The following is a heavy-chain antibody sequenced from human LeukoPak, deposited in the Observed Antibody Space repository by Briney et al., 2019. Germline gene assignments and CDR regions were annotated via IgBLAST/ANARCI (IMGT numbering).Heavy chain of an antibody. D-gene: IGHD6-19*01. CDR2: INHSGST. J-gene: IGHJ4*02. CDR3: ASTWYSSGWADY. V-gene: IGHV4-39*07. Sequence: SETLSLTCTVSGGSISSSSYYWSWIRQPPGKGLEWIGEINHSGSTNYNPSLKSRVTISVDTSKNQFSLKLSSVTAADTAVYYCASTWYSSGWADYWGQGTLVTVSS. CDR1: GGSISSSSYY.